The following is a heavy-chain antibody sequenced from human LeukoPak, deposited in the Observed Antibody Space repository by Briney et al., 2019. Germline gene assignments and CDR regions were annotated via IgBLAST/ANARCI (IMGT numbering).Heavy chain of an antibody. CDR3: ARDNIWAFDI. CDR1: GFTSFDFP. V-gene: IGHV3-69-1*01. Sequence: GGSLRLSCGASGFTSFDFPMKWVREATGKGLEWVSHIRTDSNITYADYVKGRFNISRDDAKTSVYLQMNSLRDEDTAIYYCARDNIWAFDIWGQGTMVTVAS. CDR2: IRTDSNI. J-gene: IGHJ3*02. D-gene: IGHD2/OR15-2a*01.